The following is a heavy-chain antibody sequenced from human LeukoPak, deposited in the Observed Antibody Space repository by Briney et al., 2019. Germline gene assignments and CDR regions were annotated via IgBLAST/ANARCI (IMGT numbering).Heavy chain of an antibody. Sequence: GGSLRLSCAVSGFTSSGDWMNWVRQAPGKGLEWVAYISSGGDSKFYGDSVKGRFTISRDNAKNSLYLQMNGLRVEDTAIYYCARNLYLDLQAHGYWGQGTLVTVSS. V-gene: IGHV3-48*03. CDR2: ISSGGDSK. CDR1: GFTSSGDW. J-gene: IGHJ4*02. D-gene: IGHD4-11*01. CDR3: ARNLYLDLQAHGY.